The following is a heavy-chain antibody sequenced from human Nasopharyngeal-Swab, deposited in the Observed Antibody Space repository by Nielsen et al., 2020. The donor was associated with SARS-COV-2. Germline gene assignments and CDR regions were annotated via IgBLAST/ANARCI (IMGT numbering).Heavy chain of an antibody. CDR2: MNPNSGNT. Sequence: ASLKVSCKASGHNSTRYDINWVRQATGQGLEWMGWMNPNSGNTGYAQKFQGRVIITRDTPASTAYMELSSLRSEDTAVYYCARGLYFDWLFSFDIWGQGTMVTVSS. CDR3: ARGLYFDWLFSFDI. CDR1: GHNSTRYD. J-gene: IGHJ3*02. V-gene: IGHV1-8*03. D-gene: IGHD3-9*01.